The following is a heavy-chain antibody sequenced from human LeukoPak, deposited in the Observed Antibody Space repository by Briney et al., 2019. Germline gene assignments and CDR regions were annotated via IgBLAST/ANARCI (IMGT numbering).Heavy chain of an antibody. V-gene: IGHV3-23*01. CDR2: ISGSGGST. D-gene: IGHD3-10*01. J-gene: IGHJ4*02. CDR1: GFTFSSYG. CDR3: ARDYYGSGSYYPLWY. Sequence: TGGSLRLSCAASGFTFSSYGMRWVRQAPGKGLEWVSAISGSGGSTYYADSVKGRFTISRDNSKITLYLQMNGLRAEDTAVYYCARDYYGSGSYYPLWYWGQGTLVTVSS.